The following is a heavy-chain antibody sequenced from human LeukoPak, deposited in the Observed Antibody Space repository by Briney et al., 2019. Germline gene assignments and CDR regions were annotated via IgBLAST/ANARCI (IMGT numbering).Heavy chain of an antibody. D-gene: IGHD2-2*01. Sequence: GGSLRLSCAASGFTFSSYAMSWVRQAPGKGLEWVSAISGSGGSTYYADSVKGRFTISRDNSKNTLYLQMNSLRAEDTAVYYCAKHFCSSTSCYVYAFDIWGQGTMVTVSS. CDR1: GFTFSSYA. J-gene: IGHJ3*02. CDR3: AKHFCSSTSCYVYAFDI. CDR2: ISGSGGST. V-gene: IGHV3-23*01.